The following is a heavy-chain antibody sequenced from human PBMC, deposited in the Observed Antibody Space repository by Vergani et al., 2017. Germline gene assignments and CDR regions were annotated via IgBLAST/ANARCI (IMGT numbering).Heavy chain of an antibody. CDR1: GGSISSGSYY. J-gene: IGHJ5*02. D-gene: IGHD2-15*01. CDR3: ARDGYCSGGSCYPNWFDP. Sequence: QVQLQESGPGLVKPSQTLSLTCTVSGGSISSGSYYWNWIRQPAGKGLEWIGRIYTSGSTNYNPSLKSRVTISVDTSKNQFSLKLSSVTAADTAVYYCARDGYCSGGSCYPNWFDPWGQGTLVTVSS. CDR2: IYTSGST. V-gene: IGHV4-61*02.